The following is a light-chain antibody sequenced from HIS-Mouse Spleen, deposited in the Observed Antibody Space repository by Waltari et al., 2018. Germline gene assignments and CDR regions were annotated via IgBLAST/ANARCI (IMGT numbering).Light chain of an antibody. V-gene: IGLV2-11*01. CDR1: SSDGGGYNY. Sequence: QSALTQPRSVSGSPGQSVTLSCTGTSSDGGGYNYVSWYQQPPGKAPNLMIYDVSKRPSGVPDRFSGSKSGNTASLTISGLQAEDEADYYCCSYAGSYTVVFGGGTKLTVL. J-gene: IGLJ2*01. CDR2: DVS. CDR3: CSYAGSYTVV.